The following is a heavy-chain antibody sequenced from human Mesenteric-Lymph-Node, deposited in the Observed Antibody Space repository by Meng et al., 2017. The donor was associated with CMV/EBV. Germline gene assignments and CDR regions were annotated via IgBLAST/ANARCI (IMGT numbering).Heavy chain of an antibody. J-gene: IGHJ6*02. CDR1: GGSISSSNYY. Sequence: SETLSLTCTVSGGSISSSNYYWGWIRQPPGKGLEWIGNIYYSGSTYYNPSLKSRVTISVDTSKNQFSLKLSSVTAADTAVYYCARGYYYDILTGYYFYYYGMDVWGQGTTVTVSS. CDR3: ARGYYYDILTGYYFYYYGMDV. D-gene: IGHD3-9*01. CDR2: IYYSGST. V-gene: IGHV4-39*07.